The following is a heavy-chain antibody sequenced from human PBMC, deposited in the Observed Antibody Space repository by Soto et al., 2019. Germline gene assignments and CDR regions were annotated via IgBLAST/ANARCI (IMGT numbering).Heavy chain of an antibody. CDR2: ISFDEKIQ. J-gene: IGHJ4*02. V-gene: IGHV3-30*18. CDR1: GFTVNTYG. Sequence: QVQLVESGGGVVQPGRTLRLSCAASGFTVNTYGMHWVRQAPGKGLEWVAVISFDEKIQYYADSVKGRFTISRDNSKNPMSLQMDSLRPEDTAVYYCAKVAERSMITFGGVIADWGQGTLVTVSS. D-gene: IGHD3-16*02. CDR3: AKVAERSMITFGGVIAD.